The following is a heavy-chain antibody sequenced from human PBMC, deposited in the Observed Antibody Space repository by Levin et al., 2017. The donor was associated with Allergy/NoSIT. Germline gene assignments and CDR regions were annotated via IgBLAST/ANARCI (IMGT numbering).Heavy chain of an antibody. CDR2: IYYSGST. V-gene: IGHV4-30-4*01. CDR3: TRHDGYTFVA. Sequence: SETLSLTCTVSGGSISSGDYYWSWIRQPPGKGLEWIGYIYYSGSTHYNPSLKSRVTISVDTSKNQFSLKLSSVTAADTAVYYCTRHDGYTFVAWGQGTLVTVSS. J-gene: IGHJ5*02. CDR1: GGSISSGDYY. D-gene: IGHD3-16*02.